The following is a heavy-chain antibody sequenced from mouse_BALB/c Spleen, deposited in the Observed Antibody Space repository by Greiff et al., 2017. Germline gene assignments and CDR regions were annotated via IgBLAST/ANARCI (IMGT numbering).Heavy chain of an antibody. D-gene: IGHD3-3*01. Sequence: QVQLQQSGAELAKPGASVKMSCKASGYTFTSYWMHWVKQRPGQGLEWIGYINPSTGYTEYNQKFKDKATLTADKSSSTAYMQLSSLTSEDSAVYYCARWGGPHAMDYWGQGTSVTVSS. J-gene: IGHJ4*01. V-gene: IGHV1-7*01. CDR1: GYTFTSYW. CDR3: ARWGGPHAMDY. CDR2: INPSTGYT.